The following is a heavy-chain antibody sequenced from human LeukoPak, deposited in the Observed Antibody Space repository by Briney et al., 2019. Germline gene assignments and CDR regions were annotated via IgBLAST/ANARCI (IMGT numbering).Heavy chain of an antibody. CDR3: AKEPSRLLWFGEGS. Sequence: GGSLRLSCAASGFTFSSYWMHWVRQAPGKGLVWVSRINSDGSRTSYAGSVKGRFTFSRDNAKNTLYLQMNSLRAEDTAVYYCAKEPSRLLWFGEGSWGQGTLVTVSS. CDR1: GFTFSSYW. CDR2: INSDGSRT. D-gene: IGHD3-10*01. V-gene: IGHV3-74*01. J-gene: IGHJ5*02.